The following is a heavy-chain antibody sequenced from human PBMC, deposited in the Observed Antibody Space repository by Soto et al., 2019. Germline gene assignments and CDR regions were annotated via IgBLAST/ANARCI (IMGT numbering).Heavy chain of an antibody. V-gene: IGHV1-69*01. CDR1: GATFRSYA. CDR2: ISPIFGST. J-gene: IGHJ6*02. D-gene: IGHD3-10*01. Sequence: VQLVQSGAEVKKPGSSVKVSCRASGATFRSYAFTWVRQAPGQGLEWMGGISPIFGSTIYARQFQGRVTITADDSASTAYMELNSLSSEDTAVYYCAGEYGVYDWYGMDVWGQGTTVTVSS. CDR3: AGEYGVYDWYGMDV.